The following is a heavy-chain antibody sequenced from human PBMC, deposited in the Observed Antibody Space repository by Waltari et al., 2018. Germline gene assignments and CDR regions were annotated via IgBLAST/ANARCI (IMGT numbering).Heavy chain of an antibody. J-gene: IGHJ6*03. V-gene: IGHV3-48*04. CDR3: ARAHTPGGGSPYYYYYMDV. D-gene: IGHD2-15*01. CDR2: ISSSSSTI. Sequence: EVQLVESGGGLVQPGGSLRLSCAASGFTFSSYSMNWFRQAPGKGLEWVSYISSSSSTIYYADSVKGRFTISRDNAKNSLYLQMNSLRAEDTAVYYCARAHTPGGGSPYYYYYMDVWGKGTTVTVSS. CDR1: GFTFSSYS.